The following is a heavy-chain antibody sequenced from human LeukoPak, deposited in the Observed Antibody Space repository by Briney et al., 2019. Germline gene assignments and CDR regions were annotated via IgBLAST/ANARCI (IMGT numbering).Heavy chain of an antibody. V-gene: IGHV3-23*01. D-gene: IGHD5-12*01. CDR2: ISGDGLST. Sequence: AGGSLRLSCEVPGLPFGSYAMSWVRQGPGKGLEWVSAISGDGLSTFYAASVKGRFSISRDNPKNTLYLRMKTLRAEDSAVYYCSRFNSGWWGQGTLVTVSS. CDR3: SRFNSGW. J-gene: IGHJ4*02. CDR1: GLPFGSYA.